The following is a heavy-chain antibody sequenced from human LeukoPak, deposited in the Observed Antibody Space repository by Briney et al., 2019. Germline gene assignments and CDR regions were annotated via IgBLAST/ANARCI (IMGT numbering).Heavy chain of an antibody. J-gene: IGHJ4*02. CDR1: GYTFTGYY. Sequence: AASGKVSCKASGYTFTGYYMHWVRQATGQGLEWMGWMNPNSGNTGYAQKFQGRVTMTRNTSISTAYMELSSLRSEDTAVYYCARVERGYSGYDSDYWGQGTLVTVSS. V-gene: IGHV1-8*02. CDR2: MNPNSGNT. D-gene: IGHD5-12*01. CDR3: ARVERGYSGYDSDY.